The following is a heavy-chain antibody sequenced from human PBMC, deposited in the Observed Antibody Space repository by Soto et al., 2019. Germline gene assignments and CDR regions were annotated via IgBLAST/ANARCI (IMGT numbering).Heavy chain of an antibody. V-gene: IGHV3-23*01. CDR1: GFTFSSYA. J-gene: IGHJ4*02. CDR3: AKCSDFGVVIHSTYYFDY. CDR2: ISGSGGST. D-gene: IGHD3-3*01. Sequence: GGSLRLSCAASGFTFSSYAMSWVRQAPGKGLEWVSAISGSGGSTYYADSVKGRFTISRDNSKNTLYLQMNSLRAEDTAVYYCAKCSDFGVVIHSTYYFDYWGQGTLVIVSS.